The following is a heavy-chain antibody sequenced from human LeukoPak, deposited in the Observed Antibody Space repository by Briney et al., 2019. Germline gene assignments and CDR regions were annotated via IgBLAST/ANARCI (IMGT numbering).Heavy chain of an antibody. CDR2: ITGSGGST. Sequence: GGSLRLSCSASGFTFSTYFMHWVRQAPGKGLECVSAITGSGGSTYYADSVKGRFTISRDNSKNTLYLQMSSLRAEDTAVYYCVRDQRGGSSGYYDSWGRGTLVTVSS. CDR3: VRDQRGGSSGYYDS. D-gene: IGHD3-22*01. J-gene: IGHJ4*02. CDR1: GFTFSTYF. V-gene: IGHV3-64D*06.